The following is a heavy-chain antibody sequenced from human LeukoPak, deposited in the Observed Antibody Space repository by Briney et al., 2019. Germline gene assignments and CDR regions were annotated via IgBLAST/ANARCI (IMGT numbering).Heavy chain of an antibody. Sequence: SDTLSLTCTVSGGSISSSSDYWGWIRQPPGKGLEWIGRLYYSGSTYYNPSLKSRVTISVDTSKNQFSLKLSSVTAADTAVYYCARHTDSGATTSHFDYWGQGTLVTVSS. CDR1: GGSISSSSDY. CDR2: LYYSGST. J-gene: IGHJ4*02. CDR3: ARHTDSGATTSHFDY. D-gene: IGHD1-26*01. V-gene: IGHV4-39*01.